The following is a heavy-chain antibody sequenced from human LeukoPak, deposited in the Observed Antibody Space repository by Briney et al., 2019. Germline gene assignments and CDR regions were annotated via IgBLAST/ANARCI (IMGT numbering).Heavy chain of an antibody. V-gene: IGHV1-24*01. J-gene: IGHJ4*02. CDR2: FDPEDGET. D-gene: IGHD5-12*01. CDR3: VTDRRHGGIVATIAY. Sequence: GASVKVSCKVSGCTLTELSMHWVRQAPGKGLEWMGGFDPEDGETIYAQKFQGRVTMTEDTSTDTAYMELSSLRSEDTAVYYCVTDRRHGGIVATIAYWGQGTLVTVSS. CDR1: GCTLTELS.